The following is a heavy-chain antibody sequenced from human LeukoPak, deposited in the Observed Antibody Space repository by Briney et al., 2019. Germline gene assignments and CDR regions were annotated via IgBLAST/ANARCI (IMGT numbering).Heavy chain of an antibody. CDR2: IWYDGSNK. Sequence: GGSPRLSCAASGFTFSSYGMLWVRQAPGKGLEWVAVIWYDGSNKYYADSVKGRFTISRDNSKNTLYLQMNSLRAEDTAVYYCARDRGYTGIEYYFDYWGQGTLVTVSS. D-gene: IGHD1-14*01. CDR1: GFTFSSYG. J-gene: IGHJ4*02. V-gene: IGHV3-33*01. CDR3: ARDRGYTGIEYYFDY.